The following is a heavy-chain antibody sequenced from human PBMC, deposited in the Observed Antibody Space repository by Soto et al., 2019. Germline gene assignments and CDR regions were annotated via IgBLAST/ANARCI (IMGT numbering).Heavy chain of an antibody. CDR2: IYATGTT. D-gene: IGHD1-1*01. CDR3: VRDGTKSLRDWFDA. V-gene: IGHV4-4*07. Sequence: QVQLQESGPGLVKPSETLSLTCTVSGASISGFYWSWIRKSAGKGLEWIGRIYATGTTDYNPSLKSRVMMAVDTSKKQLALTLRSVTAADTAVYYCVRDGTKSLRDWFDAWGQGISVTVSS. CDR1: GASISGFY. J-gene: IGHJ5*02.